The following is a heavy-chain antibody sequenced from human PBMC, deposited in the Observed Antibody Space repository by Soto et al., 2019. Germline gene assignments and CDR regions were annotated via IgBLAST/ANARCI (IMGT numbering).Heavy chain of an antibody. CDR1: GFTFSSYG. CDR2: IWYDGSNK. V-gene: IGHV3-33*01. CDR3: ARAPIVATPNRSVPYYYYGMDV. Sequence: QVQLVESGGGVVQPGRSLRLSCAASGFTFSSYGMHWVRQAPGKGLEWVAVIWYDGSNKYYADSVKGRFTISRDNSKNLLYLQMNSLRTEDTAVYYCARAPIVATPNRSVPYYYYGMDVWGQGTTVTVSS. D-gene: IGHD5-12*01. J-gene: IGHJ6*02.